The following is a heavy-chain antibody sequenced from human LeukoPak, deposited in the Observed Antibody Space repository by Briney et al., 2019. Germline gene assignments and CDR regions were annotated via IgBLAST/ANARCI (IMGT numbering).Heavy chain of an antibody. CDR2: IYHSGST. Sequence: ASQTLSLTCTVSGGSISSGGYYWSWIRQPPGKGLEWIGYIYHSGSTYYNPSLKSRVTISVDKSKNQFSLKLSSVTAADTAVYYCARGPYNYDILTGYLYWGQGTLVTVSS. J-gene: IGHJ4*02. D-gene: IGHD3-9*01. CDR1: GGSISSGGYY. CDR3: ARGPYNYDILTGYLY. V-gene: IGHV4-30-2*01.